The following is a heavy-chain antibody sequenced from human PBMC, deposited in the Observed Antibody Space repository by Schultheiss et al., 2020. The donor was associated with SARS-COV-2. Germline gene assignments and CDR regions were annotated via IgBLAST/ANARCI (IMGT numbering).Heavy chain of an antibody. Sequence: ASVKVSCKASGYTFTSYAISWVRQAPGQGLEWMGWISAYNGYTNYAQRLQGRVTMTTDTSTSTAYMELRSLRSDDTAVYYCARGALLHYYYYGMDVWGQGTTVTVSS. J-gene: IGHJ6*02. CDR1: GYTFTSYA. CDR3: ARGALLHYYYYGMDV. D-gene: IGHD2/OR15-2a*01. CDR2: ISAYNGYT. V-gene: IGHV1-18*01.